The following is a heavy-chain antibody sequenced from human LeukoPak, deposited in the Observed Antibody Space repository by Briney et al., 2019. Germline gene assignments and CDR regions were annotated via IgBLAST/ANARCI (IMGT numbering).Heavy chain of an antibody. CDR3: ARGYRPYNSACLFAS. Sequence: GGSLRLSCAASGFTFSTYTMHWVRQAPGKGLEWVAVISYDGSYTYYAESVRGRFTFSRDNSKNTLYLQMNSLKPEDTAVYYCARGYRPYNSACLFASWGQGTLVTVSS. D-gene: IGHD6-25*01. J-gene: IGHJ4*02. CDR2: ISYDGSYT. V-gene: IGHV3-30*04. CDR1: GFTFSTYT.